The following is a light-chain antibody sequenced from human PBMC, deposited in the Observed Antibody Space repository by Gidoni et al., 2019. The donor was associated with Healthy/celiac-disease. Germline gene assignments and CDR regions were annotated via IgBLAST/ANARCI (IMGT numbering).Light chain of an antibody. J-gene: IGLJ2*01. CDR1: SSDVGGYNY. Sequence: QAALTQPASVPGSPGQSITISCTGTSSDVGGYNYVSWYHQHPGKAPKLMIYEVSNRPSGVSNRFSGSKSGNTASLTISGLQAVDEADYYCSSYTSSSPKFGGGTKLTVL. CDR2: EVS. CDR3: SSYTSSSPK. V-gene: IGLV2-14*01.